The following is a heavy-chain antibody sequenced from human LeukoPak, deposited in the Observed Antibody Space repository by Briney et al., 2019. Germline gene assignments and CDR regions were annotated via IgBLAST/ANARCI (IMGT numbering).Heavy chain of an antibody. CDR2: VYPGDSDT. CDR1: GYSFTSYW. D-gene: IGHD6-13*01. CDR3: ARPSITYSSSWYGEFYFDY. Sequence: GESLKISCKASGYSFTSYWIGWVRQMPGKGLEWMGIVYPGDSDTKYSPSFQGQVTISADKSISTAYLQWSSLKASDTAMYYCARPSITYSSSWYGEFYFDYWGRGTLVTVSS. J-gene: IGHJ4*02. V-gene: IGHV5-51*01.